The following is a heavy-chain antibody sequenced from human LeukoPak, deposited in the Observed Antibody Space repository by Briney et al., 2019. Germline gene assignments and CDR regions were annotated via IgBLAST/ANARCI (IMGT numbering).Heavy chain of an antibody. V-gene: IGHV3-33*01. D-gene: IGHD6-19*01. Sequence: PGGSLRLSCAASGFTFSSYVMHWVRQAPGKGLEWVAGIWEDGSNIYYADSVKGRFTISRDNSKNTLYLQMNSLRAGDTAVYYCARVGYNSGWYEYWGQGALVTVSS. CDR2: IWEDGSNI. CDR3: ARVGYNSGWYEY. J-gene: IGHJ4*02. CDR1: GFTFSSYV.